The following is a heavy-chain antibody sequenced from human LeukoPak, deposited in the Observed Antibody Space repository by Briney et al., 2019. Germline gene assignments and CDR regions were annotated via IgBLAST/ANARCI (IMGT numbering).Heavy chain of an antibody. CDR1: GGSMSDSY. CDR2: VSYTGST. Sequence: SETLSLTCNVSGGSMSDSYWTWIRQSPGKGLEWIGYVSYTGSTSYNASLNSRIVISLDTSKDQFSLKVISVTAADTAVYYCAREGASWSAFDDWGQGALVTVSS. D-gene: IGHD6-13*01. V-gene: IGHV4-59*01. CDR3: AREGASWSAFDD. J-gene: IGHJ4*02.